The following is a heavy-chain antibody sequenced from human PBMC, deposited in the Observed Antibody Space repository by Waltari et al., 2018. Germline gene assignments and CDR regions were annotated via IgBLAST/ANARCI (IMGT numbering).Heavy chain of an antibody. CDR3: ARLSSRDYYDSSGP. Sequence: QVQLQESGPGLVKPSETLSLTCAVSGYSISSGYYWGWIRPPPGKGLEWIGSIYHSGSTYYNPSLKSRVTISVDTSKNQFSLKLSSVTAADTAVYYCARLSSRDYYDSSGPWGQGTLVTVSS. CDR1: GYSISSGYY. V-gene: IGHV4-38-2*01. CDR2: IYHSGST. J-gene: IGHJ4*02. D-gene: IGHD3-22*01.